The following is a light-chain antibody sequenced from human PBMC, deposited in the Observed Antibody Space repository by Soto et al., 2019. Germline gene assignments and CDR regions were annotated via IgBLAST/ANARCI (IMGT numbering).Light chain of an antibody. CDR3: QQDKNWPMT. CDR2: RAS. J-gene: IGKJ1*01. V-gene: IGKV3-15*01. CDR1: QNIYSN. Sequence: ASLCSRASQNIYSNIAWYQQRPGQAPRLLIYRASTRATGVPARFRGSGSGTQFTLTISNLQSEDFAVYYCQQDKNWPMTFGQGTQVEI.